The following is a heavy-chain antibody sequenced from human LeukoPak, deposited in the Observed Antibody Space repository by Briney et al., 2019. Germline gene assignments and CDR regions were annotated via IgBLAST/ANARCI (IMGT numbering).Heavy chain of an antibody. V-gene: IGHV3-7*01. D-gene: IGHD2-2*01. CDR1: GFTFYSYY. Sequence: PGGSLRLSCAASGFTFYSYYMSWVRQAPGKGLEWVANIKKDGSEKYYVDSVKGRFTISRDNAKNSLYLQVNSLRAEDTAVYYCARRRKIVVAAATFSPWAVLGAEEHWYFDLWGRGTVVIVSS. CDR3: ARRRKIVVAAATFSPWAVLGAEEHWYFDL. J-gene: IGHJ2*01. CDR2: IKKDGSEK.